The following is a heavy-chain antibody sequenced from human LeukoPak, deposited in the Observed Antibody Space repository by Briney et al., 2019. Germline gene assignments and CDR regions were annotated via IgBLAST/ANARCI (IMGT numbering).Heavy chain of an antibody. J-gene: IGHJ4*02. CDR3: ARDRYYDSSGYYYFDY. CDR2: IYYSGST. Sequence: SETLSLTCTVSGGSISSYYWSWIRQPPGKGLEWIGYIYYSGSTNYNPPLKSRVTISVGTSKNQFSLKLSSVTAADTAVYYCARDRYYDSSGYYYFDYWGQGTLVTVSS. CDR1: GGSISSYY. V-gene: IGHV4-59*01. D-gene: IGHD3-22*01.